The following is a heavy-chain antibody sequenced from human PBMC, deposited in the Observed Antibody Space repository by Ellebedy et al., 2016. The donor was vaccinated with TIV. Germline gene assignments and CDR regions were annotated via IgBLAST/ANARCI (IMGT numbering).Heavy chain of an antibody. CDR1: GGIFGSYV. J-gene: IGHJ6*02. Sequence: ASVKVSCKASGGIFGSYVISWVRQAPGQGLEWMGRIIPILGIANYAQKFQGRVTITSDKSTNTAYMELSSLRSEDTAVYYCARSHFGGSYGMDVWGQGTTVTVSS. CDR2: IIPILGIA. D-gene: IGHD3-16*01. CDR3: ARSHFGGSYGMDV. V-gene: IGHV1-69*04.